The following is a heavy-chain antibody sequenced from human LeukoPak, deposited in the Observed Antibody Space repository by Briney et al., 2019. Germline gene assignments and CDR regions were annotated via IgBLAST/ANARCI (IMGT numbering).Heavy chain of an antibody. CDR2: ISFDGSNK. CDR1: GFTLSYYT. D-gene: IGHD3-22*01. V-gene: IGHV3-30-3*01. J-gene: IGHJ4*02. CDR3: ARVLNYYDSSGYYFSY. Sequence: GGSLRLSCAASGFTLSYYTMHWVRQAPGKGLEWVAVISFDGSNKYYADSVKGRFTISRDNSKNTLYLQMNSLRAEDTAVYYCARVLNYYDSSGYYFSYWGQGTLVTVSS.